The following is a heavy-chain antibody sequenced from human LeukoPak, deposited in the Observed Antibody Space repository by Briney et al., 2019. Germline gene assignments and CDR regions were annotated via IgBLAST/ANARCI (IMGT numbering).Heavy chain of an antibody. CDR2: INHSGST. J-gene: IGHJ4*02. Sequence: SETLSLTCAVYGGSFSGYYWSWIRQPPGKGLEWIGEINHSGSTNYNPSLKSRVTISVDTSKNQFSLKLTSVTAADTAVYYCASVYDSSGYYPFWGQGTLVTVSS. D-gene: IGHD3-22*01. CDR1: GGSFSGYY. CDR3: ASVYDSSGYYPF. V-gene: IGHV4-34*01.